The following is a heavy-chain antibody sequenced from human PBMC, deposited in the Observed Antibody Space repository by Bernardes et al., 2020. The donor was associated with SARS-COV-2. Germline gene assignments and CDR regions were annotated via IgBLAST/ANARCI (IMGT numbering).Heavy chain of an antibody. CDR2: IYTSGST. J-gene: IGHJ2*01. CDR3: ARGGGLRYFDWLRTPHRAFDL. Sequence: SETLSLTCTVSGGSISSGSYYWSWIRQPAGKGLEWSGRIYTSGSTNYNPSLKSRVTISVDTSKNQFSLKLSSVTAADTAVYYCARGGGLRYFDWLRTPHRAFDLWGRGTLVTVSS. V-gene: IGHV4-61*02. CDR1: GGSISSGSYY. D-gene: IGHD3-9*01.